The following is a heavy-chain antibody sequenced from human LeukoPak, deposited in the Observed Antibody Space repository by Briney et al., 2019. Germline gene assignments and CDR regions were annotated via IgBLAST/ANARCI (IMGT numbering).Heavy chain of an antibody. J-gene: IGHJ4*02. CDR1: GGSISSSGYY. CDR2: IYYSGST. V-gene: IGHV4-39*01. Sequence: SETLSLTCTVSGGSISSSGYYWGWIRQPPGKGLEWIGGIYYSGSTYYNPSLKSRVTISVDTSKNQFSLKLSSVTAADTAVYYCARHGLRGRSPYYFDYWGQGTLVTVSS. D-gene: IGHD1-1*01. CDR3: ARHGLRGRSPYYFDY.